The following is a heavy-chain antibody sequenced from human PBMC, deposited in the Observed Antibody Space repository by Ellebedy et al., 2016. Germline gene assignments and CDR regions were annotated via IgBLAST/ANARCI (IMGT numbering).Heavy chain of an antibody. CDR3: ARGDIVVVVAATLIDY. D-gene: IGHD2-15*01. J-gene: IGHJ4*02. Sequence: GGSLRLSCAASGFTFSSYAMHWVRQAPGKGLEWVAVISYDGSNKYYADSVKGRFTISRDNSKNTLYLQMNSLRAEDTAVYYCARGDIVVVVAATLIDYWGQGTLVTVSS. CDR2: ISYDGSNK. V-gene: IGHV3-30-3*01. CDR1: GFTFSSYA.